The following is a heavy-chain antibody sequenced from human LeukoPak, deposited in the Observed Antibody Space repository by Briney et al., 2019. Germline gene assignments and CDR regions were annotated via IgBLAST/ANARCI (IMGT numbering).Heavy chain of an antibody. CDR1: GFTFSNAW. Sequence: GGSLRLSCAASGFTFSNAWMSWVRQAPGKGLEWVGRIKSKTDGGTTDYAAPVKGRFTISRDDSKNTLYLQMNSLKTEDTAVYYCATIKYNWNRVPRKRTRVDYWGQGTLVTVSS. CDR2: IKSKTDGGTT. CDR3: ATIKYNWNRVPRKRTRVDY. J-gene: IGHJ4*02. D-gene: IGHD1-20*01. V-gene: IGHV3-15*01.